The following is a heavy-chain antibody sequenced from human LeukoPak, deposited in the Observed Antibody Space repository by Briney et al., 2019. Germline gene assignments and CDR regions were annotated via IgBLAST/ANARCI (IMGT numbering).Heavy chain of an antibody. Sequence: GSLRLSCAASGFTFSSYWMHWVRQAPGKGLVWVSRINSDGSSTSYADSVKGRFTISRDNAKNTLYLQMNSLRAEDTAVYYCARGGDIVVVVAADDAFDIWGQGTMVTVSS. V-gene: IGHV3-74*01. CDR1: GFTFSSYW. D-gene: IGHD2-15*01. J-gene: IGHJ3*02. CDR3: ARGGDIVVVVAADDAFDI. CDR2: INSDGSST.